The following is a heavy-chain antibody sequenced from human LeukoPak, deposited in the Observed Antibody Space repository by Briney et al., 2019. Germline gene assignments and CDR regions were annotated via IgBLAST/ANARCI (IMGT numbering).Heavy chain of an antibody. D-gene: IGHD6-13*01. Sequence: PGGSLRLSCAASGFTFSSYAMSWVRQAPGKGLEWVSAISGGGGSTYYADSVKGRFTISRDNSKNTLYLQMNSLRAEDTAVYYCAKDQGGYSSSWYNYWGQGTLVTVSS. J-gene: IGHJ4*02. CDR2: ISGGGGST. CDR1: GFTFSSYA. CDR3: AKDQGGYSSSWYNY. V-gene: IGHV3-23*01.